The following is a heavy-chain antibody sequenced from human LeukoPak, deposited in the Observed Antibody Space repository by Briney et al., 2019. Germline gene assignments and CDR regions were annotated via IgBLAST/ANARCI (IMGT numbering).Heavy chain of an antibody. CDR3: ARDKPYVPLDI. J-gene: IGHJ3*02. Sequence: PSETLSLTCTVSGGSISSNYMSWVRQAPGKGLEWVSVIYSGGSTYYADSVKGRFTISRDNSKNTLYLQMNSLRAEDTAVYYCARDKPYVPLDIWGQGTMVTVSS. V-gene: IGHV3-66*01. CDR1: GGSISSNY. D-gene: IGHD3-16*01. CDR2: IYSGGST.